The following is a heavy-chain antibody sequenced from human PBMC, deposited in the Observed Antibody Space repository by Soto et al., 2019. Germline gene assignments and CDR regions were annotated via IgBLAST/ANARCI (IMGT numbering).Heavy chain of an antibody. CDR2: ISGSGGST. Sequence: EVQLLESGGGLVQPGGSLRLSCAASGFTFSSYAMSWVRQAPGKGLAWVSAISGSGGSTYYADSVKGRFTISRDNSTNTLYLQMNSLRAEDTAVYYCANDYNSSGWYGAFDIWGQGTMVTVSS. CDR3: ANDYNSSGWYGAFDI. J-gene: IGHJ3*02. V-gene: IGHV3-23*01. D-gene: IGHD6-19*01. CDR1: GFTFSSYA.